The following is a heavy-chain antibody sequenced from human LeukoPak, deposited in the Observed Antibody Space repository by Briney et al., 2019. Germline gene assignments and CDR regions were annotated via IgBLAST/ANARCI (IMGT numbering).Heavy chain of an antibody. D-gene: IGHD6-6*01. J-gene: IGHJ4*02. CDR2: ISGDGSGT. V-gene: IGHV3-74*01. Sequence: GGSLRLSCAASRFTLRNYWMHWVRQVPGRGLVWVSRISGDGSGTNYADSVKGRFTISRDNAKNTVYLQINNLRAQDTAVYFCARYSSSSGGPSYYLDYWGQGTLVTVS. CDR3: ARYSSSSGGPSYYLDY. CDR1: RFTLRNYW.